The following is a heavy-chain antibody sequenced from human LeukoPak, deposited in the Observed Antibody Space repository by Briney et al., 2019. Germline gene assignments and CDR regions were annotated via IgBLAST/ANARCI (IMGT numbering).Heavy chain of an antibody. D-gene: IGHD3-3*01. J-gene: IGHJ5*02. CDR3: ARRGISDFWSGYYTP. CDR2: INHSGST. V-gene: IGHV4-34*01. CDR1: GGSFSGYY. Sequence: SETLSLTCAVYGGSFSGYYWSWIRQPPGKGLEWIGEINHSGSTNYNPSLKSRVTISVDTSKNQFSLKLSSVTAADTAVYYCARRGISDFWSGYYTPWGQGTLVTVSS.